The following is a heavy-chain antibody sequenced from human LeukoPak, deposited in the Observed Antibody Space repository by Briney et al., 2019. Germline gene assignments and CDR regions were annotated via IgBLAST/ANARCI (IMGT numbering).Heavy chain of an antibody. CDR1: GYIFTGYY. J-gene: IGHJ4*02. CDR2: MNPNSGDT. Sequence: ASVNVSCKASGYIFTGYYVHWVRQAPGQGLEWMGWMNPNSGDTNYAQEFQGRVTMTRDTSITTAYVELSSLTSDDAAVYYCARGRYGLLSGYDYWGQGAMVNVSS. CDR3: ARGRYGLLSGYDY. V-gene: IGHV1-2*02. D-gene: IGHD3-22*01.